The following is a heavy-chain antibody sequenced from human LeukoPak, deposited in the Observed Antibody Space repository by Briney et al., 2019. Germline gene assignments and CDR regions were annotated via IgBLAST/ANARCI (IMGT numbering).Heavy chain of an antibody. CDR1: GVSISSSSYY. Sequence: PSETLSLTCTVSGVSISSSSYYWDWIRQPPGKGLEWIGSISYSGSTYYNPSLKSRVTISVDTSKNQFSLKLSSVTAADTAVYYCARLLLGYYGSGSYIDYWGQGILVTVSS. V-gene: IGHV4-39*07. CDR3: ARLLLGYYGSGSYIDY. CDR2: ISYSGST. D-gene: IGHD3-10*01. J-gene: IGHJ4*02.